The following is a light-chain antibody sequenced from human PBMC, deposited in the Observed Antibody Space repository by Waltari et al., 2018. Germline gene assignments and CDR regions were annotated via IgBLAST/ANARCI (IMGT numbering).Light chain of an antibody. J-gene: IGKJ1*01. CDR1: PSLVSSDGNTY. Sequence: DVVMTQSPLSLPVTLGQPASISCRSSPSLVSSDGNTYFNCFQQRPGQSPRRLLYKVSNRDSGVPDRFSGSGSGTEFTLRINRVEAEDVGVYYCMQGTHRPWTFGQGTKVEI. CDR3: MQGTHRPWT. CDR2: KVS. V-gene: IGKV2-30*01.